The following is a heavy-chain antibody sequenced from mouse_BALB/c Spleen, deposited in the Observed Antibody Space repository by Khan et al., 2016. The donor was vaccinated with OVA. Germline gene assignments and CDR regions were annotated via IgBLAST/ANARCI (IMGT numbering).Heavy chain of an antibody. CDR1: GFSLTSYG. Sequence: VELVESGPGLVAPSQSLSITCTVSGFSLTSYGVHWVRQPPGKGLEWLGIIWAGGSTNYNSPLMSRLSISKDNSKGQVFLKMSSLQTDDTAMYDCARDNAATPYWGQGTLVTVSA. CDR3: ARDNAATPY. V-gene: IGHV2-9*02. CDR2: IWAGGST. J-gene: IGHJ3*01. D-gene: IGHD1-2*01.